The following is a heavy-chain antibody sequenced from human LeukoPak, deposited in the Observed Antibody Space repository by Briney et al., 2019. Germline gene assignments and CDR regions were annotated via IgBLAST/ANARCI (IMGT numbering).Heavy chain of an antibody. J-gene: IGHJ4*02. CDR1: GFTFSTYS. V-gene: IGHV3-48*02. Sequence: GGSLRLSCAASGFTFSTYSMNWVRQAPGKGLEWVSYISSSSSTIYYADSVKGRFTISRDNAKNSLYLQMSSLRDEDTAVYYCALVTTVTYHYWGQGTLVTVSS. D-gene: IGHD4-17*01. CDR2: ISSSSSTI. CDR3: ALVTTVTYHY.